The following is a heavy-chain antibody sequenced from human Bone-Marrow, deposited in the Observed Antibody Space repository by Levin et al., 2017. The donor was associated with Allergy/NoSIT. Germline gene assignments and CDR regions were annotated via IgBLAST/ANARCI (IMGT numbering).Heavy chain of an antibody. CDR3: AKRAAGYTNGVCYTGDDY. Sequence: AGGSLRLSCAASGFTFSSYAMSWVRQAPGKGLEWVSAISGSGGSTYYADSVKGRFTIFRDNSKNTLYLQMNRLKAEDTAVYYCAKRAAGYTNGVCYTGDDYWGQGTLVTVSS. CDR1: GFTFSSYA. V-gene: IGHV3-23*01. CDR2: ISGSGGST. D-gene: IGHD2-8*01. J-gene: IGHJ4*02.